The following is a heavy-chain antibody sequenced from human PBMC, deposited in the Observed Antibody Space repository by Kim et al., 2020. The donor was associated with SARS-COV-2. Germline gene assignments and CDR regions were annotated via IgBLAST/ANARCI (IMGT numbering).Heavy chain of an antibody. CDR2: FDPEDGET. CDR3: ATAIAVAGTTIYYYYGMDV. D-gene: IGHD6-19*01. V-gene: IGHV1-24*01. CDR1: GYTLTELS. Sequence: ASVKVSCKVSGYTLTELSMHWVRQAPGKGLEWMGGFDPEDGETIYAQKFQGRVTMTEDTSTDTAYMELSSLRSEDTAVYYCATAIAVAGTTIYYYYGMDVWGHGTTVPVSS. J-gene: IGHJ6*02.